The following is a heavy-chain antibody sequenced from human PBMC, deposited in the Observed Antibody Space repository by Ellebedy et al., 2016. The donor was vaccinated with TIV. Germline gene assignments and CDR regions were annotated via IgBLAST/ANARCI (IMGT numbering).Heavy chain of an antibody. D-gene: IGHD3-22*01. Sequence: MPSETLSLTCSVSGGSISSSSYSWGWIRQPPGKGLEWIGSIYYSGSTYYNPSLKSRVTISVDTSKNQFSLKLNSVTAADTAVYYCARDDSSGYGDAFDIWGQGTMVTVSS. CDR1: GGSISSSSYS. CDR2: IYYSGST. V-gene: IGHV4-39*07. J-gene: IGHJ3*02. CDR3: ARDDSSGYGDAFDI.